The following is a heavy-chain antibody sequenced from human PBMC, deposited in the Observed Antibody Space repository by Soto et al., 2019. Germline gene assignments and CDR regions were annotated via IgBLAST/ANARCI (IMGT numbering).Heavy chain of an antibody. J-gene: IGHJ5*02. CDR3: ASQRAAAGTVWFDP. V-gene: IGHV3-21*01. D-gene: IGHD6-13*01. CDR2: ISSSSSYI. Sequence: GGSLRLSCAASGFTFSSYSMNWVRHAPGKGLEWVSSISSSSSYIYYADSVKGRFTISRENAKNSLYLQMNSLRAEDTAVYYCASQRAAAGTVWFDPWGQGTLVTVSS. CDR1: GFTFSSYS.